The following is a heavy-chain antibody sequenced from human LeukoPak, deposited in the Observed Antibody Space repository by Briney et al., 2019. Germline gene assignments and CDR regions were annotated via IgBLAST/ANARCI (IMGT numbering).Heavy chain of an antibody. CDR1: GGSISSSSYY. CDR2: IYYSGST. CDR3: ARRVGLDSSGYYHYLSNYFDY. J-gene: IGHJ4*02. V-gene: IGHV4-39*01. D-gene: IGHD3-22*01. Sequence: SETLSLTCTVSGGSISSSSYYWGWIRQPPGKGLGWIGSIYYSGSTYYNPSLKSRVTISVDTSKNQFSLKLSSVTAADTAVYYCARRVGLDSSGYYHYLSNYFDYWGQGTLVTVSS.